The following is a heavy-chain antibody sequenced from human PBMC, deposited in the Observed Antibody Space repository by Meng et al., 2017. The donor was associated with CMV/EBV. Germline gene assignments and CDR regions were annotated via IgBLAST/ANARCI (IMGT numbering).Heavy chain of an antibody. V-gene: IGHV3-30-3*01. CDR1: GFTFSSYA. CDR3: ARAMVNDFWSGSIVYYCYGIDV. J-gene: IGHJ6*02. Sequence: GESLKIPWAASGFTFSSYAMHWVRQAPGKGLEGVAVIEYDGSNKYSADSVKGRFTISRDNSKNTLYLQMNSLRAEDTAVYYCARAMVNDFWSGSIVYYCYGIDVWGQGTTVTVSS. CDR2: IEYDGSNK. D-gene: IGHD3-3*01.